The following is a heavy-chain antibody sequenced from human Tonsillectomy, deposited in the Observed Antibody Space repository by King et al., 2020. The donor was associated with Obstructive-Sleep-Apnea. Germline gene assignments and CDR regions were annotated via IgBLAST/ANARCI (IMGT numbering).Heavy chain of an antibody. CDR3: SRDRDGVNVIWEYFDS. V-gene: IGHV1-3*04. Sequence: VQLVQSGAEVKKPGASVKVSCKASGHTFANYAIHLVRQAPGQRLDWMGRINTVSGYTKYSQKFQDRVTIARETSASTAYMELSNLRSEDTAVYYCSRDRDGVNVIWEYFDSWGQGTLVTVSS. J-gene: IGHJ4*02. CDR2: INTVSGYT. CDR1: GHTFANYA. D-gene: IGHD5/OR15-5a*01.